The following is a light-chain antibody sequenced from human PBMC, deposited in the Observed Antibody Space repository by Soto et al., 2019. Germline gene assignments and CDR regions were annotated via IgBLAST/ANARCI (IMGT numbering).Light chain of an antibody. J-gene: IGLJ1*01. Sequence: QSALTQPPSVSGAPGQRVTISCTGSSSNLGANSDVHWYQQLAGAAPKLLIYGTSNRPSGVSDRFSGSKSGTSASLAITGLQAEDEADYYCQSYDNSLSGFYVFGTGTEVTVL. CDR1: SSNLGANSD. CDR3: QSYDNSLSGFYV. CDR2: GTS. V-gene: IGLV1-40*01.